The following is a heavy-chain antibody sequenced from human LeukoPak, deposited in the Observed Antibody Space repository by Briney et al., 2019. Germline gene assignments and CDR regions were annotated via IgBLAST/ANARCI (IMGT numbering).Heavy chain of an antibody. D-gene: IGHD2-21*01. CDR3: ARAAIYYYYMDV. Sequence: GASVKVSCRASSYSFTSYGINWARQAPGQGLEWMGWISGYNGDRNYAQKLQDRVTMTTDTSTSTAYMELRGLRSDDTAVYYCARAAIYYYYMDVWGKGTTVTVSS. V-gene: IGHV1-18*01. CDR2: ISGYNGDR. CDR1: SYSFTSYG. J-gene: IGHJ6*03.